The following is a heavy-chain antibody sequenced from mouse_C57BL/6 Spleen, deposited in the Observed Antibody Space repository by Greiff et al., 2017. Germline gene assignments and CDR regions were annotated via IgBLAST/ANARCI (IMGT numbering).Heavy chain of an antibody. CDR3: AREGNYYGYFDY. V-gene: IGHV1-82*01. J-gene: IGHJ2*01. D-gene: IGHD1-1*01. CDR2: IYPGDGDT. Sequence: VQLQQSGPELVKPGASVKISCKASGYAFSSSWMNWVKQRPGKGLEWIGRIYPGDGDTNYNGKFKGKATLTADKSSSTAYMQLSSLTSEDSAVYFCAREGNYYGYFDYWGQGTTLTGSS. CDR1: GYAFSSSW.